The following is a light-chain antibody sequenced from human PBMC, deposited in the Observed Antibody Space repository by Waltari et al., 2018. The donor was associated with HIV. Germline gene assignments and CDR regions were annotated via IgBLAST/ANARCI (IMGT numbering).Light chain of an antibody. CDR3: QQYDNLPYT. J-gene: IGKJ2*01. V-gene: IGKV1-33*01. Sequence: DIPMTQSPSPLSASVGDRVTITCQASQDISNYLNWYQHKPGKAPKLLIYDASNLETGVPSRFSGSGSGTDFTFTISSLQPEDIATYYCQQYDNLPYTFGQGTKLEIK. CDR2: DAS. CDR1: QDISNY.